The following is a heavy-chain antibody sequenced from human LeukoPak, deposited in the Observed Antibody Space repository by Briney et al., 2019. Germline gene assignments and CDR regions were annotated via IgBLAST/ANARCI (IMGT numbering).Heavy chain of an antibody. CDR1: GGSISSYY. CDR3: ARGPEGALYYYYGMDV. V-gene: IGHV4-59*01. CDR2: IYYSGST. D-gene: IGHD1-26*01. J-gene: IGHJ6*02. Sequence: SETLSLTCTVSGGSISSYYWSWIRQPPGKGLEWIGYIYYSGSTNYNPSLKSRVTISVDTSKNQFSLKLSSVTTADTAVYYCARGPEGALYYYYGMDVWGQGTTVTVSS.